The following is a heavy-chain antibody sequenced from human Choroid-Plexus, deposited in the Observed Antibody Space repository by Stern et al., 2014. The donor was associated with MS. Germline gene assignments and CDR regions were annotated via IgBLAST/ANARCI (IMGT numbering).Heavy chain of an antibody. CDR2: VSYGGSNK. D-gene: IGHD2/OR15-2a*01. Sequence: DQLVESGGGVVQPGRPLRLSCVASGFTLGSCAMHWVRQAPGKGLEWVAGVSYGGSNKYYADSVKGRFTISRDNSQNTLYMQMSSLRPEDTAVYYCAKDRQYLTYFFDHWGQGSLVTVSS. CDR3: AKDRQYLTYFFDH. J-gene: IGHJ5*02. V-gene: IGHV3-30*18. CDR1: GFTLGSCA.